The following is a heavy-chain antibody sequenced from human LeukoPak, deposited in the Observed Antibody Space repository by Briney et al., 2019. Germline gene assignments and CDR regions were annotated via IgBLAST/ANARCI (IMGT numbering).Heavy chain of an antibody. CDR1: GFTFSDYY. Sequence: GRSLRLSCVASGFTFSDYYMGWIRQAPGKGLEWVSYISGTSINMYNAGSVKGRFTISRDNAKNSLYLQMNSLRAEDTAVYYCVRSTAASCRWLGPWGQGTLVTVSS. J-gene: IGHJ5*02. CDR3: VRSTAASCRWLGP. CDR2: ISGTSINM. V-gene: IGHV3-11*01. D-gene: IGHD2-2*01.